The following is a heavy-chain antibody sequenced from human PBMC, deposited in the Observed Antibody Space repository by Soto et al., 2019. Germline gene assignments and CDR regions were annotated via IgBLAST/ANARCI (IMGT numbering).Heavy chain of an antibody. D-gene: IGHD2-8*01. J-gene: IGHJ4*02. CDR1: GGSFSGYY. V-gene: IGHV4-34*01. CDR2: INHSGST. Sequence: LPETLSLTCAVYGGSFSGYYWSWIRQPPGKGLEWIGEINHSGSTNYNPSLKSRVTISVDTSKNQFSLKLSSVTAADTAVYYCARGSYCTNGVCYRRAGQQLALNLYYFDYWGQGTLVTVSS. CDR3: ARGSYCTNGVCYRRAGQQLALNLYYFDY.